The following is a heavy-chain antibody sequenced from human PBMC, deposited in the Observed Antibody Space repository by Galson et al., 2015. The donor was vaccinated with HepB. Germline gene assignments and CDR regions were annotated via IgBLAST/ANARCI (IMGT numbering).Heavy chain of an antibody. D-gene: IGHD6-19*01. CDR2: MSYDGSNK. CDR1: GFTFSSYG. V-gene: IGHV3-30*18. Sequence: SLRLSCAASGFTFSSYGMHWVHQAPGKGLEWVAVMSYDGSNKYYADSVKGRFTISRDNSKNTLYLQMNSLRAEDTAVYYCAKDWAAVAEYFQHWGQGTLVTVSS. J-gene: IGHJ1*01. CDR3: AKDWAAVAEYFQH.